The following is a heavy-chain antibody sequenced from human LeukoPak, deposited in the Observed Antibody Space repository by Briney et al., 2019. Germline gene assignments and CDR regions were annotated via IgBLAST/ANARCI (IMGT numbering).Heavy chain of an antibody. V-gene: IGHV3-23*01. J-gene: IGHJ4*02. CDR3: ARIIVVVVAATSEY. Sequence: GGSLRLSCAASGFTFSSYAMSWIRQAPGKGLEWVSSISSSCSSTYYADSVKGRFTISRDNSKNTLYLQMNSLRAEDTAVYYCARIIVVVVAATSEYWGQGNLVTVSS. CDR2: ISSSCSST. CDR1: GFTFSSYA. D-gene: IGHD2-15*01.